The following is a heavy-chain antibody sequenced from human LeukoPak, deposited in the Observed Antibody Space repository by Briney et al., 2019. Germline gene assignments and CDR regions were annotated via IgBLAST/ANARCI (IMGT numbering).Heavy chain of an antibody. Sequence: GASVKVSCKASGYTFTSYAMHWVRQAPGQRLEWMGWINAGNGNTKYSQKFQGRVTITRDTSASTAYMELSSLRSEDTAVYYCARVSSGSGWYYYWGQGTLVTVSS. CDR3: ARVSSGSGWYYY. CDR1: GYTFTSYA. V-gene: IGHV1-3*01. D-gene: IGHD6-19*01. CDR2: INAGNGNT. J-gene: IGHJ4*02.